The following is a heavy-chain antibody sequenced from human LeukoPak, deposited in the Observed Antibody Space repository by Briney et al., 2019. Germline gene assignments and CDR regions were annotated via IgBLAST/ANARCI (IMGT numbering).Heavy chain of an antibody. V-gene: IGHV3-7*01. CDR1: GFTFSSYW. CDR3: ARDQADLWSGYSLDAFDI. Sequence: GGSLRLSCAASGFTFSSYWLTWVRQAPGKGLEWVANIKQDGSEKHYVDSVKGRFTISRDNAKNSLYLQMNSLRAEDTAVYYCARDQADLWSGYSLDAFDIWGQGTVVAVSS. D-gene: IGHD3-3*01. J-gene: IGHJ3*02. CDR2: IKQDGSEK.